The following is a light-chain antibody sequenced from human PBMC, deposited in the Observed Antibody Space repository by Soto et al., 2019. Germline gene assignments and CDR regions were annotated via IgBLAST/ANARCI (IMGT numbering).Light chain of an antibody. J-gene: IGLJ2*01. CDR2: GNN. CDR3: AAWDGSLRGVV. Sequence: QSVLTQPPSASGTPGQRVTISCSGSSSNIGSNYVYWYQQLPGTAPKLLIYGNNQRPSGVPDRFSGSKSGTSASLAISGLRSEDDSDYYCAAWDGSLRGVVFGGGTELTVL. CDR1: SSNIGSNY. V-gene: IGLV1-47*01.